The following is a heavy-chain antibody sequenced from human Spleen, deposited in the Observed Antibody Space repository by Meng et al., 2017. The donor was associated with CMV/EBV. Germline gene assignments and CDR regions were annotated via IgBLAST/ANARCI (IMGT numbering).Heavy chain of an antibody. V-gene: IGHV3-30*02. D-gene: IGHD1-26*01. J-gene: IGHJ3*02. CDR2: IENDGSNK. Sequence: GGSLRLSCAGSGFTFSRYAMDWVRQDPGKGLEWVTFIENDGSNKYYADSVKGRFTISRDNFKNTVHLQMNSLRAEDTALYYCVKFFRWDQPDDAFDIWGHGTMVTVSS. CDR1: GFTFSRYA. CDR3: VKFFRWDQPDDAFDI.